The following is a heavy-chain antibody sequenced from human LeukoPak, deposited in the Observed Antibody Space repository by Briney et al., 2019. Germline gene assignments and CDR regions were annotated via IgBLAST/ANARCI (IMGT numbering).Heavy chain of an antibody. CDR2: FDPEDGET. CDR1: GYTLTELS. CDR3: ATVPFFREAYCSGGSCYWFDP. Sequence: ASVKVSCKVSGYTLTELSMHWVRQAPGKGLEWMGGFDPEDGETIYAQKFQGSVTMTEDTSTDTAYMELSSMRSEDTAVYYCATVPFFREAYCSGGSCYWFDPWGQGTLVTVSS. D-gene: IGHD2-15*01. J-gene: IGHJ5*02. V-gene: IGHV1-24*01.